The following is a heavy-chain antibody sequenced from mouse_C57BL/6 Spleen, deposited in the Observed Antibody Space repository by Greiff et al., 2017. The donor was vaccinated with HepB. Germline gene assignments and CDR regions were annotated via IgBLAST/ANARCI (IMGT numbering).Heavy chain of an antibody. J-gene: IGHJ2*01. V-gene: IGHV14-2*01. CDR2: IDPEDGET. CDR3: ARGTTVVAKDYYFDY. CDR1: GFNIKDYY. Sequence: VHVKQSGAELVKPGASVKLSCTASGFNIKDYYMHWVKQRTEQGLEWIGRIDPEDGETKYAPKFQGKATITADTSSNTAYLPLSSLTSEDTAVYYCARGTTVVAKDYYFDYWGQGTTLTVSS. D-gene: IGHD1-1*01.